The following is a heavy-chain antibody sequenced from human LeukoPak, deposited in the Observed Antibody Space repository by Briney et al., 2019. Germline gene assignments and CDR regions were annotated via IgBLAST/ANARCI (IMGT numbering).Heavy chain of an antibody. CDR1: GGTFSSYA. J-gene: IGHJ6*02. V-gene: IGHV1-69*13. D-gene: IGHD2-2*01. CDR2: IIPIFGTA. Sequence: SVKVSCKASGGTFSSYAISWVRQAPGQGLEWMGGIIPIFGTANYAQKFQGRVTITADESTSTASMELSSLRSEDTAVYYCARAPPPAYCSSTSCYSTSKRTALFPPSYYYYGMDVWGQGTTVTVSS. CDR3: ARAPPPAYCSSTSCYSTSKRTALFPPSYYYYGMDV.